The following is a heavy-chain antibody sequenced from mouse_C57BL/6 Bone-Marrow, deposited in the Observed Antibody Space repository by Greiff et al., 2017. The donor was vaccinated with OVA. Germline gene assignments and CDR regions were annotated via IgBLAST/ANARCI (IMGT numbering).Heavy chain of an antibody. J-gene: IGHJ4*01. CDR1: GYTFTGYW. CDR2: ILPGSGST. Sequence: VKLQESGAELMKPGASVKLSCKATGYTFTGYWIEWVKQRPGHGLEWIGEILPGSGSTNYNEKFKGKATFTADTSSNTAYMQLSSLTTEDSAIYYCARKANYGSSSYYAMDYWGQGTSVTVSS. D-gene: IGHD1-1*01. V-gene: IGHV1-9*01. CDR3: ARKANYGSSSYYAMDY.